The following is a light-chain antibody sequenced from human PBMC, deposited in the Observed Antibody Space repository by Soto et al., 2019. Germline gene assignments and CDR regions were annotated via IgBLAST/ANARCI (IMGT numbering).Light chain of an antibody. CDR3: QQYHLYPIT. CDR2: KSS. Sequence: DIQMTQSPSTLSASEGDRVTISCRASQSVSIWLAWYQQKPGRAPRLLIYKSSILESGVPSRFSGSGSGTEFTLTISSLQPDDFATYYCQQYHLYPITFGPGTRLEI. CDR1: QSVSIW. J-gene: IGKJ5*01. V-gene: IGKV1-5*03.